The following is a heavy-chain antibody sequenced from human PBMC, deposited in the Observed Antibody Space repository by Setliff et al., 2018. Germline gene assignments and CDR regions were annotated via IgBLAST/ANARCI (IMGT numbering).Heavy chain of an antibody. V-gene: IGHV1-69*05. Sequence: WASVKVSCKASGGTFSSYAISWVRQAPGQGLEWMGGIIPIFGTANYAQKFQGRVTITTDESTSTAYMELSSLRSEDTAVYYCAGDHGPDSSGYYSFDYWGQGTLVTVSS. CDR2: IIPIFGTA. CDR3: AGDHGPDSSGYYSFDY. D-gene: IGHD3-22*01. CDR1: GGTFSSYA. J-gene: IGHJ4*02.